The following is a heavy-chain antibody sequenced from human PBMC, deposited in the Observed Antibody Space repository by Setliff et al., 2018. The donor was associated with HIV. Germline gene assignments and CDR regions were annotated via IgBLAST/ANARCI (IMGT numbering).Heavy chain of an antibody. J-gene: IGHJ6*03. CDR3: AKEVATTYYYRYMDV. Sequence: SGPTLVNPPASVKVSCKASGGTFSDSAINWVRQAPGQGLEWMGRIIPVFGTANYAPKFPDRVTITADKSTSTAYLELSSLRSDDTAVYYCAKEVATTYYYRYMDVWGTG. D-gene: IGHD5-12*01. V-gene: IGHV1-69*06. CDR2: IIPVFGTA. CDR1: GGTFSDSA.